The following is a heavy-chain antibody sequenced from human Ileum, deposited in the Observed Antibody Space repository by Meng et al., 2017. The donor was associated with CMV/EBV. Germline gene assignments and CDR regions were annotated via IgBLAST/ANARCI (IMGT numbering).Heavy chain of an antibody. D-gene: IGHD2-15*01. V-gene: IGHV3-53*01. CDR2: IYSGGGT. CDR3: GRDPGLPNGIDD. J-gene: IGHJ6*02. CDR1: GFTVSSDY. Sequence: LSLTCAASGFTVSSDYMNWVRQAPGKGLEWVSVIYSGGGTYYAESVKGRFTISRDSSENTVYLQMNGLRADDTAVYYCGRDPGLPNGIDDWGQGTTVTVSS.